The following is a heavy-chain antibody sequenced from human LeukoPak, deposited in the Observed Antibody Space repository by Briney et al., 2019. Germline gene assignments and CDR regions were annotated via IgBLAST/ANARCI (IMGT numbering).Heavy chain of an antibody. CDR1: GFTFSSYS. D-gene: IGHD3-10*01. V-gene: IGHV3-48*02. CDR3: AGGSGSGIL. Sequence: GGSLRLSCAASGFTFSSYSMDWVRQAPGKGLEWVPYISSSSTVYYADSVKVRFTISRDNTKNSLYLQMISLRDEDTAVYYCAGGSGSGILWGQGTLVTVSS. CDR2: ISSSSTV. J-gene: IGHJ4*02.